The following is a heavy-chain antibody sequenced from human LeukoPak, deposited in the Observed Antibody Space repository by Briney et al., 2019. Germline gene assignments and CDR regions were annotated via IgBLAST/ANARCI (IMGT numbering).Heavy chain of an antibody. J-gene: IGHJ6*02. V-gene: IGHV3-21*01. CDR1: GFSFSSYG. D-gene: IGHD3-16*01. CDR3: ARDAARLWGSYYYGMDV. CDR2: ISSLSNNI. Sequence: GGSLRLSCGASGFSFSSYGMNWVRQAPGERLEWVSSISSLSNNIYYADSVKGRFTISRDNAKNSLYLLMNSLRVEDSAVYYCARDAARLWGSYYYGMDVWGQGTTVTVSS.